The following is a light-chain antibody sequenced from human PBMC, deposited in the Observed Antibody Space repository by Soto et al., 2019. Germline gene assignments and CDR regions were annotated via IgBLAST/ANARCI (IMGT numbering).Light chain of an antibody. J-gene: IGLJ1*01. CDR2: EVN. V-gene: IGLV2-14*01. Sequence: QSVLTQPASVSGSPGQSITISCTGTSSDVGGCNCVSWYQQHPGKAPKLMIYEVNNRPSGVSDRFSGPKSGNTASLTISGLQAEDEADYYCSSFTTTRTYVFGTGTKLTVL. CDR1: SSDVGGCNC. CDR3: SSFTTTRTYV.